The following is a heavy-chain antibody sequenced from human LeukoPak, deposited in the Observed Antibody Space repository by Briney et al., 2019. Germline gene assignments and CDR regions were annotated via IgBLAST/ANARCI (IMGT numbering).Heavy chain of an antibody. J-gene: IGHJ4*02. CDR2: IYPDNSDT. V-gene: IGHV5-51*01. Sequence: GESLKISCKGSGYRFTSYWIGWVRQMPGKGLEWMGIIYPDNSDTRYSPSFQGQVTISADKSISTAYLQWSSLKASDTAMYYCARQGECLQYYYFDFWGQGTLVTVSS. CDR1: GYRFTSYW. CDR3: ARQGECLQYYYFDF. D-gene: IGHD5-24*01.